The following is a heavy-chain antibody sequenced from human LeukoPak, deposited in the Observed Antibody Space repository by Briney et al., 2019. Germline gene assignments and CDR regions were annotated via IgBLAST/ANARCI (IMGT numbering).Heavy chain of an antibody. V-gene: IGHV3-66*01. Sequence: GGSLRLSCAASGFSVSNHYMNWVRQAPGKGLEWVSVIHTDGSTYSSDSVKGRFTISRDNSKNTLFLQMNSLRAEDTAVYYCARDRPYGGKGDFDYWGQGTLVTVSS. CDR1: GFSVSNHY. D-gene: IGHD4-23*01. CDR3: ARDRPYGGKGDFDY. CDR2: IHTDGST. J-gene: IGHJ4*02.